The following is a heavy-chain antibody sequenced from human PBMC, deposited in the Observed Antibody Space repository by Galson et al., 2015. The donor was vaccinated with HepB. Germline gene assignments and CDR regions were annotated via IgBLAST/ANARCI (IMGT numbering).Heavy chain of an antibody. CDR1: GFTFSSHW. CDR3: TRGLRGVALDAFDI. CDR2: INSDGSTT. J-gene: IGHJ3*02. V-gene: IGHV3-74*01. Sequence: SLRLSCAASGFTFSSHWMHWVRQAPGKGLVLVSHINSDGSTTTYADSVKGRFTISRDNVKNTLYLQMNSLRAEDTAVYYCTRGLRGVALDAFDIWGQGTMVTVSS. D-gene: IGHD3-10*01.